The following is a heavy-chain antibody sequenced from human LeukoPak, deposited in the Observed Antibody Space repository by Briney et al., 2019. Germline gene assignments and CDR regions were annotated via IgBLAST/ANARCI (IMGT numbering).Heavy chain of an antibody. J-gene: IGHJ4*02. V-gene: IGHV3-74*01. D-gene: IGHD4-23*01. CDR3: ARDLDYGGNSNFDD. CDR2: INSDGRRT. Sequence: GGSLRLSCAASGFTFNTYWMHWVRQAPGKGLVWVSRINSDGRRTTSADSLKGRFTISRDNAKNTLYLQMNSLRAEDTAVYYCARDLDYGGNSNFDDWGQGTLVTVSS. CDR1: GFTFNTYW.